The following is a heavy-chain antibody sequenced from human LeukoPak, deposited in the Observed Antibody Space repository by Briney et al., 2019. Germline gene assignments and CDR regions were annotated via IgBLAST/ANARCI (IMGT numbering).Heavy chain of an antibody. J-gene: IGHJ4*02. CDR1: GGTFSSYA. V-gene: IGHV1-69*01. Sequence: NISCKGSGGTFSSYAISWVRQAPGQGLEWMGGIIPIFGTANYAQKFQGRVTITADESTSTAYMELSSLRSEDTAVYYCARVAREYCGGVCYPYYFDYWGQGTLVTVSS. CDR2: IIPIFGTA. D-gene: IGHD2-21*02. CDR3: ARVAREYCGGVCYPYYFDY.